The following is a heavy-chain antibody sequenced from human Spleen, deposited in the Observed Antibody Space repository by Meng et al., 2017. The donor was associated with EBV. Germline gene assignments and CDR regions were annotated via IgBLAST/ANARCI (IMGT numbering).Heavy chain of an antibody. J-gene: IGHJ4*02. Sequence: QVQLVQSGAEVKKPGASVKVSCEASGYIFTDSYIHWVRQAPGQGLERMGRINPDSGDSDFAQKFQGRVTMTRDTSISTVYMELTRLTFDDTAVYYCTTGDNFDYWGQGTLVTVSS. D-gene: IGHD2-21*01. CDR1: GYIFTDSY. V-gene: IGHV1-2*06. CDR2: INPDSGDS. CDR3: TTGDNFDY.